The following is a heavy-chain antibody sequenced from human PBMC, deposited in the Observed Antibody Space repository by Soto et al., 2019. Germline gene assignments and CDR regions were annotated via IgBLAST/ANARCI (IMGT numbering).Heavy chain of an antibody. D-gene: IGHD5-18*01. J-gene: IGHJ3*01. CDR2: VYYTGTT. V-gene: IGHV4-59*01. CDR1: GSPISPYY. Sequence: KPSETLSLTCAVSGSPISPYYWSGSGQAPGKGLEWIGYVYYTGTTNYNPSLKSRVTISIDRSKNQISLDLTSATAADTAVYYCARDGYRYPGTFDFWGPGTMVTVSS. CDR3: ARDGYRYPGTFDF.